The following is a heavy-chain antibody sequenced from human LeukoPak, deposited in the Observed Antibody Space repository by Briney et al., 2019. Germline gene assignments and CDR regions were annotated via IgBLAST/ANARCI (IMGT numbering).Heavy chain of an antibody. V-gene: IGHV4-34*01. CDR3: ARGQGYYDSSGYYYFDH. CDR2: INHSGNT. D-gene: IGHD3-22*01. CDR1: GGSFSGYY. Sequence: SETLSLTCAVYGGSFSGYYWSWIRQPPGKGLEWIAEINHSGNTNYNPSLKSRVTISVDTSKNQFSLRLKSVTAADTAAYYCARGQGYYDSSGYYYFDHWGQGTLVTVSS. J-gene: IGHJ4*02.